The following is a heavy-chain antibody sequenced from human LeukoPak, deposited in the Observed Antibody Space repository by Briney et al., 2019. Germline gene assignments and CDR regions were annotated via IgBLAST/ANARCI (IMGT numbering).Heavy chain of an antibody. V-gene: IGHV4-59*08. D-gene: IGHD6-13*01. CDR2: IYYSGST. CDR3: ARLGIAAAANWFDP. CDR1: GGSISSYY. Sequence: SETLSLTCTVSGGSISSYYWSWIPQPPGAGLEWIGYIYYSGSTNYNPSLKSRVTISVDTSKNQFSLKLSSVTAADTAVYYCARLGIAAAANWFDPWGQGTLVTVSS. J-gene: IGHJ5*02.